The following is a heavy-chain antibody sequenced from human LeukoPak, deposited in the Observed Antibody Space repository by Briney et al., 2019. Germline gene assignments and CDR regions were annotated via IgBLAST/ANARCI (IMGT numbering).Heavy chain of an antibody. CDR2: ISSGSGTI. Sequence: GGSLRLSCAASGFTFSSYSMNWVRQAPGKGLEYVSYISSGSGTIYYADSVKGRFTISRDNAKNSLYLQMNSLSAEDAAVYYCARAQKYSYDAFDIWGQGTMVTVSS. V-gene: IGHV3-48*04. D-gene: IGHD4-11*01. CDR3: ARAQKYSYDAFDI. CDR1: GFTFSSYS. J-gene: IGHJ3*02.